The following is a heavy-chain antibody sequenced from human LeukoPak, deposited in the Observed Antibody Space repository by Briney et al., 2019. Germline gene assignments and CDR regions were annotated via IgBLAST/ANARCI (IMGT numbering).Heavy chain of an antibody. V-gene: IGHV3-20*04. J-gene: IGHJ2*01. CDR2: INWNGGST. D-gene: IGHD4-17*01. CDR3: ARAGTYGDYGPHWNFDL. Sequence: GGSLRLSCAASGFTFDDYGMSWVRQAPGKGLEWVSGINWNGGSTGYADSVKGRFTISRDNAKNSLYLQMNSLRAEDTALYYCARAGTYGDYGPHWNFDLWGRGTLVTVSS. CDR1: GFTFDDYG.